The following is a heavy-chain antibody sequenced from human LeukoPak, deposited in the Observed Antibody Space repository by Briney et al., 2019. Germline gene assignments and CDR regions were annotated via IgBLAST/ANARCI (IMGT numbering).Heavy chain of an antibody. CDR1: GYTLTVLS. CDR3: ATRIWFGEFSNAFDI. V-gene: IGHV1-24*01. D-gene: IGHD3-10*01. CDR2: FDPEDGET. J-gene: IGHJ3*02. Sequence: GASVKVSCKVSGYTLTVLSMHWVRQAPGKGLEWMGGFDPEDGETIYAQKFQGRVTMTEDTSTDTAYMELSSLRSEDTAVYYCATRIWFGEFSNAFDIWGQGTMVTVSS.